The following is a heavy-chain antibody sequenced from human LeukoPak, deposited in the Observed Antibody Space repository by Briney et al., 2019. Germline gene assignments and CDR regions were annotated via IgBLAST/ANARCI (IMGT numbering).Heavy chain of an antibody. J-gene: IGHJ6*02. CDR3: ARGLQYVYYYYGMDV. CDR2: INHSGST. Sequence: GSLRLSCAASGFTFSSYAMSWVRQAPGKGLEWIGEINHSGSTNYSPSLKSRVTISVDTSKNQFSLKLSSVTAADTAVYYCARGLQYVYYYYGMDVWGQGTTVTVSS. CDR1: GFTFSSYA. V-gene: IGHV4-34*01. D-gene: IGHD4-11*01.